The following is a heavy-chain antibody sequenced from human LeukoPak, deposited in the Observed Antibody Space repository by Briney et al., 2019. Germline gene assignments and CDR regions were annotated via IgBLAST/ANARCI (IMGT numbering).Heavy chain of an antibody. V-gene: IGHV3-23*01. CDR2: ISGSGGTT. CDR1: GFTFSTYD. J-gene: IGHJ4*02. Sequence: PGGSLRLSCAASGFTFSTYDMNWVRQTPGKGLEWVSIISGSGGTTYYADSVKGRFTISRDNSKNTLYLEMNSLRADDTAVYYCAKRRETVRGAFDYWGRGTLVTVSS. CDR3: AKRRETVRGAFDY. D-gene: IGHD3-10*02.